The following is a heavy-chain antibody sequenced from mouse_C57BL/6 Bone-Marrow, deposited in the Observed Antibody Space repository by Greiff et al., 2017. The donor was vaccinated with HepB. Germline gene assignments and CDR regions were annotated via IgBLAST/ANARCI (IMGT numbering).Heavy chain of an antibody. D-gene: IGHD1-1*01. CDR1: GFTFSDYY. Sequence: EVMLVESGGGLVQPGGSLKLSCAASGFTFSDYYMYWVRQTPEKRLEWVAYISNGGGSTYYPDSVKGRFTISRDNAKNTLYLQMSSLRSEDTALYYCARQVFITTVVEYFDVWGTGTTVTVSS. CDR2: ISNGGGST. V-gene: IGHV5-12*03. J-gene: IGHJ1*03. CDR3: ARQVFITTVVEYFDV.